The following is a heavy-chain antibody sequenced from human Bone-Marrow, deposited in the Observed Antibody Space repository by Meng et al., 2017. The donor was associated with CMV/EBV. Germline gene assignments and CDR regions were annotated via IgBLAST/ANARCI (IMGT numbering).Heavy chain of an antibody. Sequence: ASVKVSCKASGYTFTSYDINWVRQATGQGLEWMGWMNPNSGNTGYAQKFQGRVTITRNTSISTAYMELSSLRSEDTAVYYCARGGFYCSSTSCYPYYYYYGMDVWGQGTTVTVSS. V-gene: IGHV1-8*01. D-gene: IGHD2-2*01. CDR3: ARGGFYCSSTSCYPYYYYYGMDV. CDR2: MNPNSGNT. J-gene: IGHJ6*02. CDR1: GYTFTSYD.